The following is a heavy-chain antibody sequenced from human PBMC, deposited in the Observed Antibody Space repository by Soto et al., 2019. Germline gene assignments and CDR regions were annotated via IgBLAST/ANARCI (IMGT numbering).Heavy chain of an antibody. V-gene: IGHV1-8*01. Sequence: QVQLVQSGADVKKPGASVKVSCKASGYTFTSHDINWMRQATGQGLEWMGWMNPNSGHTNYAQKFQARATMTREPFIRTAYMELTNLRYEETPIYVCASDISTPWGQGTLVTVSS. D-gene: IGHD3-9*01. CDR1: GYTFTSHD. CDR3: ASDISTP. CDR2: MNPNSGHT. J-gene: IGHJ5*02.